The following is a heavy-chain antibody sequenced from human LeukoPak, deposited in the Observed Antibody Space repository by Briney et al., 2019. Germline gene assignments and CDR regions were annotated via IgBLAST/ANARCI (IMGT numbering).Heavy chain of an antibody. J-gene: IGHJ5*02. CDR2: IKSKTDGGTT. CDR1: GFTFSNAW. V-gene: IGHV3-15*01. D-gene: IGHD3-10*01. CDR3: AFYYYGTRRFDP. Sequence: GGSLRLSCAASGFTFSNAWLSWVRQAPGKGLEWVGRIKSKTDGGTTDYAAPVKGRFTISRDDSKNTLYLQMNSLKTEDTAVYYCAFYYYGTRRFDPWGQGTLVTVSS.